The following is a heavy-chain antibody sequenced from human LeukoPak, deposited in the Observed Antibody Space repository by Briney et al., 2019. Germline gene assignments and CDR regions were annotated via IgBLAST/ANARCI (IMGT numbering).Heavy chain of an antibody. D-gene: IGHD3-10*01. Sequence: SETLSLTCTVSGGSISRYYRSWIRQPPGKGLEWIGYIYNSGSTNYNPSLKSRVTISVDTSKSQSSLKLSSVTAADTAVYYCGRQGYTASYYFVDYWSQGTLVTVSS. CDR3: GRQGYTASYYFVDY. V-gene: IGHV4-59*08. CDR2: IYNSGST. J-gene: IGHJ4*02. CDR1: GGSISRYY.